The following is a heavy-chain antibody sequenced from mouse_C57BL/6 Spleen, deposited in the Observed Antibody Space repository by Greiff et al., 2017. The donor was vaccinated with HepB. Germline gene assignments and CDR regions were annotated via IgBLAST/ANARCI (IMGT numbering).Heavy chain of an antibody. CDR1: GYTFTSYW. D-gene: IGHD2-4*01. V-gene: IGHV1-50*01. J-gene: IGHJ4*01. CDR3: AKWMITTLYYYAMDY. Sequence: QVQLQQPGAELVKPGASVKLSCKASGYTFTSYWLQWVKQRPGQGLEWIGEIDPSDSYTNYNQKFKSKATLTVDTSSSTAYMQLNSLTSEDSAVYYCAKWMITTLYYYAMDYRGQGTSVTVSS. CDR2: IDPSDSYT.